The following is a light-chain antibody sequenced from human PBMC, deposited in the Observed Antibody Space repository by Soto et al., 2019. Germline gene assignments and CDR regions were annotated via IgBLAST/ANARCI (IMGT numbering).Light chain of an antibody. Sequence: DIQMTQSPSTLSASVGDRVTITCRASQSVSTWLAWYQQKPGKVPNLLIYKAYSLESGVPLRFSGSGSGTEFTLTSSSLQPDDFATYYCQQYNSNPLTFGGGTKVEIK. V-gene: IGKV1-5*03. CDR3: QQYNSNPLT. CDR2: KAY. J-gene: IGKJ4*01. CDR1: QSVSTW.